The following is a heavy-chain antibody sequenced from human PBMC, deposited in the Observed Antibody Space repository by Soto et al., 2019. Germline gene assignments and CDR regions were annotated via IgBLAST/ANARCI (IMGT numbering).Heavy chain of an antibody. CDR2: ISHSGTT. Sequence: SETLSLTCAVNGGSFTGYYGAWIRQSPGKGLEWIGEISHSGTTIYNPSIKSRVTISIDTSKNQFSLKLTSMTAADTGVYFCARVLGDYDFWSGYLTYYGMDVWGQGTTVS. CDR1: GGSFTGYY. CDR3: ARVLGDYDFWSGYLTYYGMDV. D-gene: IGHD3-3*01. V-gene: IGHV4-34*01. J-gene: IGHJ6*02.